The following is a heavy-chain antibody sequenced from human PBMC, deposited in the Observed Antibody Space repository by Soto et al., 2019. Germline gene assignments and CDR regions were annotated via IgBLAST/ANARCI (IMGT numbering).Heavy chain of an antibody. D-gene: IGHD2-8*01. CDR2: ISASGIT. CDR1: GGSISSYY. J-gene: IGHJ3*01. Sequence: SETLSLTCTVSGGSISSYYWNWIRQSAGKGLEWIGRISASGITNYNPSLKSRINMSIDTSKNQFSLKLSSVTAADTAVYYCASALSKSCGPNRDVFDFRSQG. CDR3: ASALSKSCGPNRDVFDF. V-gene: IGHV4-4*07.